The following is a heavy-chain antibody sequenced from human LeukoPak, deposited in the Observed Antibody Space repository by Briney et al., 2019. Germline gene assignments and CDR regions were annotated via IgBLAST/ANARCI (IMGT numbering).Heavy chain of an antibody. CDR1: RFTFSSCG. D-gene: IGHD4-17*01. J-gene: IGHJ4*02. V-gene: IGHV3-30*02. CDR3: AEVASTVTTRYFDY. Sequence: GGSLRLSCAASRFTFSSCGMHWVRQAPGKGLEWVAFIRHDGSSKHYGDSVKGRFTISRDNSKNTLYLQMNSLRVEDTAVYYCAEVASTVTTRYFDYWGQGTLVVVSS. CDR2: IRHDGSSK.